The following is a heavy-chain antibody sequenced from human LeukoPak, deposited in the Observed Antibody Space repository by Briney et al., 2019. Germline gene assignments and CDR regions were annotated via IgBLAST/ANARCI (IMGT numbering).Heavy chain of an antibody. CDR1: GFTVSSNY. V-gene: IGHV3-53*01. D-gene: IGHD6-13*01. Sequence: GGSLRLSCAASGFTVSSNYMSWVRQAPGKGLEWVSVIYSGGSTYYADSVKGRFTISRGNSKNTLYLQMNSLRAEDTAVYYCARAHPSIAAAGTSWFDPWGQGTLVTVSS. CDR3: ARAHPSIAAAGTSWFDP. J-gene: IGHJ5*02. CDR2: IYSGGST.